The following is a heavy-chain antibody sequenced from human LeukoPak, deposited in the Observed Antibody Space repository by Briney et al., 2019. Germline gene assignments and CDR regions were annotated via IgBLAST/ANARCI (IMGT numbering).Heavy chain of an antibody. D-gene: IGHD2/OR15-2a*01. Sequence: SGPTLVKPTQTLTVTCTFSGFSLSTSTVGVGWIRQPPGKALEWLALIYWNDDKRYNPSLKSRLTITKDTSKNQVVLTMTNMDPVGTATYYCVDSSLSWRAFDIWGQGTMVTVSS. CDR2: IYWNDDK. CDR3: VDSSLSWRAFDI. J-gene: IGHJ3*02. CDR1: GFSLSTSTVG. V-gene: IGHV2-5*01.